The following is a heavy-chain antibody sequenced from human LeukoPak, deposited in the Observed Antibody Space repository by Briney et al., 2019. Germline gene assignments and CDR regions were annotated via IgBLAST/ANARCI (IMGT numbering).Heavy chain of an antibody. Sequence: GGSLRLSCAASGFTFSSYCMQWVRQAPGKGLEWVAVIWYGGSNKYHADSVKGRFTISRDNSKNTLYLQMNSLRAEDTAVYYCANFLLDYWGQGTLVTVSS. CDR3: ANFLLDY. V-gene: IGHV3-33*08. J-gene: IGHJ4*02. CDR2: IWYGGSNK. D-gene: IGHD3-3*01. CDR1: GFTFSSYC.